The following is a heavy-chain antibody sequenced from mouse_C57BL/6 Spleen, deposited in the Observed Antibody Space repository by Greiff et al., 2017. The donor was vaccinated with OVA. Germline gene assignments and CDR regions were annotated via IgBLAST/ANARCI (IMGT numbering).Heavy chain of an antibody. Sequence: QVHVKQSGAELVRPGASVTLSCKASGYTFTDYEMHWVKQTPVHGLEWIGAIDPETGGTAYNQKFKGKAILTADKSSSTAYMELRSLTSEDSAVYYCDQGGYGSVDVWGTGTTVTVSS. CDR2: IDPETGGT. CDR1: GYTFTDYE. D-gene: IGHD1-1*01. J-gene: IGHJ1*03. V-gene: IGHV1-15*01. CDR3: DQGGYGSVDV.